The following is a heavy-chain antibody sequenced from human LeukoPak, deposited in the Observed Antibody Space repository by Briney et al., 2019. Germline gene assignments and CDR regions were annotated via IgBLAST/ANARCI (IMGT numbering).Heavy chain of an antibody. Sequence: GGSLILSCAASGFTFISYGMQWVRQAPGKGLVWVSRINTDGSSTSYADSVKGRFTVSRDNAKNTLYLQVNSLRAEDTAVYFCTRELPREVTLDYWGQGTLVTVSS. V-gene: IGHV3-74*01. J-gene: IGHJ4*01. CDR2: INTDGSST. CDR3: TRELPREVTLDY. D-gene: IGHD2-21*02. CDR1: GFTFISYG.